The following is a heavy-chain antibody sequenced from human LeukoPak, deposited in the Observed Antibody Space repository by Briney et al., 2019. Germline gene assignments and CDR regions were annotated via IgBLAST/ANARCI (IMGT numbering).Heavy chain of an antibody. CDR1: GGSICSSSYY. V-gene: IGHV4-39*01. D-gene: IGHD3-9*01. J-gene: IGHJ5*02. Sequence: SETLSLTCAVSGGSICSSSYYWGWIRQPPGKGLEWVGGIYYSGSTYYNPSLKSRVTISVDTSKNQFSLKLSSVTAADTPVYYCARQYFDWLNWFDPWGQGTLVTVPS. CDR3: ARQYFDWLNWFDP. CDR2: IYYSGST.